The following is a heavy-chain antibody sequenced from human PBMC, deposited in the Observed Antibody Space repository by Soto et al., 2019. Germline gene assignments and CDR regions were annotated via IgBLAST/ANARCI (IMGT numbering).Heavy chain of an antibody. J-gene: IGHJ5*02. Sequence: QVQLVQSGAEVKKPGASVKVSCKASGYTFTSYGISWVRQAPGQGLEWMGWISAYNGNTNYAQKLQGRGTMTTDTSTSTAYMELRSLRSDETAVYFCARDSKGWWDIVLMVYAKDNWFDPWGQGTLVTVSS. CDR3: ARDSKGWWDIVLMVYAKDNWFDP. D-gene: IGHD2-8*01. V-gene: IGHV1-18*01. CDR1: GYTFTSYG. CDR2: ISAYNGNT.